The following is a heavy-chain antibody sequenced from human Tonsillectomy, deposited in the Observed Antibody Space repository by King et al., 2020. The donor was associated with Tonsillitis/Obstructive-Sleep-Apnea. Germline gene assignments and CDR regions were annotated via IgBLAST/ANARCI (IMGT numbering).Heavy chain of an antibody. D-gene: IGHD3-3*01. J-gene: IGHJ6*04. V-gene: IGHV1-3*01. CDR3: ARGYVLRFLDV. Sequence: QLVQSGAEVKKPGASVKVSCKASGYTFTSYAMHWVRQAPGQRLEWMGGINAGNGNTKYSQKFQGRVTITRDTSASTAYMELRSLRSEDTAVYYCARGYVLRFLDVWGKGTTVTVSS. CDR1: GYTFTSYA. CDR2: INAGNGNT.